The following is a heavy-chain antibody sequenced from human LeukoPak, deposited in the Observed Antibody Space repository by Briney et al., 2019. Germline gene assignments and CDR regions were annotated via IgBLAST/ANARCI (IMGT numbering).Heavy chain of an antibody. CDR3: AKATTIAAAGYFDY. V-gene: IGHV3-33*03. Sequence: GGSLRLSCAASGFTFSNYGMHWVRQAPGKGLEWVAVIWYDGSYKYYADSVKGRFTISRDKSKNTLHLQTNSLRAEDTAVYYCAKATTIAAAGYFDYWGQGTLVTVSS. CDR1: GFTFSNYG. D-gene: IGHD6-13*01. J-gene: IGHJ4*02. CDR2: IWYDGSYK.